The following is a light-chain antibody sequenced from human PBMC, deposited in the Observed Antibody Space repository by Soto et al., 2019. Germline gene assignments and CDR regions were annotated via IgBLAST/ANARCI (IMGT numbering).Light chain of an antibody. CDR2: DAP. J-gene: IGKJ3*01. CDR3: QQYNSCSLFT. Sequence: DIQMTQSPSTLSASVGDRVTITCRASQSISSWLAWYQQKPGKAPKLLIYDAPSLESGVPSRFSGSGSGTEFTLTISSLQPDDFATYYCQQYNSCSLFTFGPGTKVDIK. V-gene: IGKV1-5*01. CDR1: QSISSW.